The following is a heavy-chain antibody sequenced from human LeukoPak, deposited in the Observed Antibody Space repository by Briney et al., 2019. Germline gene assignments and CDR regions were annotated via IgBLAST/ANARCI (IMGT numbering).Heavy chain of an antibody. Sequence: SETLSLTCAVYGGSFSGYYWSWIRQPPGKGLEWIGEINHSGSTNHNPSLKSRVTISVDTSKNQFSLKLSSVTAADTAVYYCARWVTGLGYWGQGTLVTVSS. D-gene: IGHD2-21*02. CDR3: ARWVTGLGY. J-gene: IGHJ4*02. CDR1: GGSFSGYY. CDR2: INHSGST. V-gene: IGHV4-34*01.